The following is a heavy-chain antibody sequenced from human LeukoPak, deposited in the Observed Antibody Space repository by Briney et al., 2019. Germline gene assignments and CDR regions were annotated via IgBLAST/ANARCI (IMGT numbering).Heavy chain of an antibody. J-gene: IGHJ1*01. V-gene: IGHV4-39*01. CDR1: SHPLRRSDSH. CDR2: IYYSGRT. CDR3: ARRRYYDGSGYLE. Sequence: KPSETLSLTRSVSSHPLRRSDSHGDWIRQPPGEGVEWIGTIYYSGRTYCSPSLKSRVTLSVDTSSNQFSLNLRSVTAADTAVYYCARRRYYDGSGYLEWGQGTLLSVSS. D-gene: IGHD3-22*01.